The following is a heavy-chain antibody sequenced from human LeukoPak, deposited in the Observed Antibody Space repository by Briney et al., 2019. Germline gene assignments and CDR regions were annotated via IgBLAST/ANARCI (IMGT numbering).Heavy chain of an antibody. Sequence: GGSLRLSCAASGFTVSSNYMSRVRQAPGKGLEWVSVIYSGGSTYYADSVKGRFTISRENAKNSLYLQMNSLRAEDTAVYYCAELGITMIGGVWGKGTTVTISS. CDR3: AELGITMIGGV. D-gene: IGHD3-10*02. V-gene: IGHV3-53*01. J-gene: IGHJ6*04. CDR2: IYSGGST. CDR1: GFTVSSNY.